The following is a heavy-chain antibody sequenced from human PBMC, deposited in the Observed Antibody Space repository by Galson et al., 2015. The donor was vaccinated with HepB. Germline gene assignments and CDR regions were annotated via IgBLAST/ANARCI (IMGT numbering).Heavy chain of an antibody. CDR3: ARPSGGGSFSLPFDY. Sequence: SLRLSCAASGFTFSTYAMRWVRQAPGKGLEWVSGISGSGGSIYYADSVKGRFTVSRDNSKSTLYLQMNSLRAEDTAIYYCARPSGGGSFSLPFDYWGQGTLVTISS. D-gene: IGHD3-16*01. V-gene: IGHV3-23*01. J-gene: IGHJ4*02. CDR2: ISGSGGSI. CDR1: GFTFSTYA.